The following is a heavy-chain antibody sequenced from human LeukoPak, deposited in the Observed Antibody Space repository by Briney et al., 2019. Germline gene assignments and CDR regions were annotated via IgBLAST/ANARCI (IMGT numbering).Heavy chain of an antibody. Sequence: PSETLSLTCAVSGGSISSSNWWSWVRQPPGKGLEWIGEIYHSGSTNYNPSLKRRVTISVDKSKNQFSLRMNSVTAADTAVYYCARTEFYSDSSGYYKFFDYWGQGTLVTVSS. CDR1: GGSISSSNW. D-gene: IGHD3-22*01. J-gene: IGHJ4*02. CDR2: IYHSGST. V-gene: IGHV4-4*02. CDR3: ARTEFYSDSSGYYKFFDY.